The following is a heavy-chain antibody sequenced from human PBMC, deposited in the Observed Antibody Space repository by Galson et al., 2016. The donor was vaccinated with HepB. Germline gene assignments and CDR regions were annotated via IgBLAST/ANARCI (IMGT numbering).Heavy chain of an antibody. CDR1: GYTFSSYG. CDR3: ARDFSIGAAGPSDC. V-gene: IGHV1-18*01. Sequence: SVKVSCKASGYTFSSYGINWMRLAPGQGLEWMGWISTYNGNTNYAQKFQARVTMTTDTSTNTAYMELRNLRSDDTAVYYCARDFSIGAAGPSDCWGQGTLVTVSS. J-gene: IGHJ4*02. CDR2: ISTYNGNT. D-gene: IGHD6-13*01.